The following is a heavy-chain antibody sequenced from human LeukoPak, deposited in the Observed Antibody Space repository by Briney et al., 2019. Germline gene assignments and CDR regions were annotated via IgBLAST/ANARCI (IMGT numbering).Heavy chain of an antibody. J-gene: IGHJ4*02. V-gene: IGHV4-4*07. CDR1: GGSISSYY. Sequence: PSETLSLTCTVSGGSISSYYWSWIRQPAGKGLEWIGRIYTSGSTNYNPSLKSRVTMSVDTSKNQFSLKLSSVTAADTAVYYCARDGGHTGMMWFELDYWGQGTLVTVSS. CDR3: ARDGGHTGMMWFELDY. CDR2: IYTSGST. D-gene: IGHD3-10*01.